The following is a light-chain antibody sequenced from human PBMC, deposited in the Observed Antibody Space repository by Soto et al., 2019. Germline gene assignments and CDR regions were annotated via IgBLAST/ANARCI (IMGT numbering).Light chain of an antibody. V-gene: IGKV3-11*01. CDR1: QSVSSY. CDR2: DAS. CDR3: QHRSNWLT. J-gene: IGKJ4*01. Sequence: EIVLTQSPATLSLSPGDRAPLSCRASQSVSSYLAWYQQKPGQAPRLLIYDASNRATGIPARFSGSGSGTDFTLTISSLEPEDFAVYYCQHRSNWLTFGGGTKVESK.